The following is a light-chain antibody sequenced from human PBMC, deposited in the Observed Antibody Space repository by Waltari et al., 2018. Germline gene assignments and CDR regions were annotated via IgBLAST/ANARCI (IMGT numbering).Light chain of an antibody. CDR3: QQYNNWPPVFT. CDR2: GAS. J-gene: IGKJ3*01. Sequence: EIVMMQSPATLSVTPGERATLSCRASQSVSSNLAWYQQKPGQAPRLLIYGASTRATGIPARFSGSGSGTEFTLTISSLQSEDFAVYYCQQYNNWPPVFTFGPETKVDIK. CDR1: QSVSSN. V-gene: IGKV3-15*01.